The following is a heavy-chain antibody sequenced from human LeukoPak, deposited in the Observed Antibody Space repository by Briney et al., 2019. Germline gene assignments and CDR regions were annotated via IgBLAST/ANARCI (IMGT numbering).Heavy chain of an antibody. CDR1: GFTFSSYA. J-gene: IGHJ6*02. D-gene: IGHD5-18*01. CDR3: AKDRSYSYGYRTYYYYGMDV. V-gene: IGHV3-30*04. CDR2: ISYDGSNK. Sequence: GGSLRLSCAASGFTFSSYAMHWVRQAPGKGLEWVAVISYDGSNKYYADSVKGRFTISRDNSKNTLYLQMNSLRAEDTAVYYCAKDRSYSYGYRTYYYYGMDVWGQGTTVTVSS.